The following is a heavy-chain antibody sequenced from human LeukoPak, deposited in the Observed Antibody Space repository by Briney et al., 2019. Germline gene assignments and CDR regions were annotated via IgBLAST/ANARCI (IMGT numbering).Heavy chain of an antibody. CDR1: GGTFSSYA. CDR2: IIPIFGTA. J-gene: IGHJ3*02. D-gene: IGHD1-26*01. V-gene: IGHV1-69*01. Sequence: SVKVSCKASGGTFSSYAISWVRQAPGQGLEWMGGIIPIFGTANYAQKFQGRVTITADESASTAYMELSSLRSEDTAVYYCAREWVDAFDIWGQGTMVTVSS. CDR3: AREWVDAFDI.